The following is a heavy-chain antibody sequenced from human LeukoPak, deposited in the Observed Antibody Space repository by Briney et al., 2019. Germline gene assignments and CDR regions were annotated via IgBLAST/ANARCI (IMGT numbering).Heavy chain of an antibody. D-gene: IGHD5-18*01. CDR1: GFTFSSYA. CDR2: ISYDGSNK. CDR3: AREEHSYGTGSGAFDI. V-gene: IGHV3-30-3*01. J-gene: IGHJ3*02. Sequence: GGSLRLSCAASGFTFSSYAMHWVRQAPGKGLEWVAVISYDGSNKYYADSVKGRFTISRDNSKNTLYLQMNSLRAEDTAVYYCAREEHSYGTGSGAFDIWGQGTMVTVSS.